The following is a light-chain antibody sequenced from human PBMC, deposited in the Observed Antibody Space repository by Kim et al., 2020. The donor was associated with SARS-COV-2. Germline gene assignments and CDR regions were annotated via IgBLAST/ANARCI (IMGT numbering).Light chain of an antibody. CDR2: GAS. CDR1: QGISTW. Sequence: SASVGDTVPITCRASQGISTWLGWYQQTPGKAPKLLIYGASTLQSGVPSRFSGGGSGTDFTLTISSLQPEDFATYYCQQANTFPLIFGGGTKVEI. CDR3: QQANTFPLI. V-gene: IGKV1-12*01. J-gene: IGKJ4*01.